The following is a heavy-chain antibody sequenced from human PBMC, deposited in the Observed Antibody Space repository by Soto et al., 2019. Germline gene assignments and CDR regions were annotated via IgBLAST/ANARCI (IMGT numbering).Heavy chain of an antibody. J-gene: IGHJ5*02. D-gene: IGHD4-17*01. Sequence: VHLQESGPGLVKPSQTLSLTCTVSGGSVSSGDYHWSWIRQHPGKDLEWIGYTDYSGSTYYNPSLRSRVSISVDTAEKQFSRRLGSGAAADSALYYCARAIAVTTPWFHPWGQGSLVTVSS. CDR1: GGSVSSGDYH. V-gene: IGHV4-30-4*01. CDR3: ARAIAVTTPWFHP. CDR2: TDYSGST.